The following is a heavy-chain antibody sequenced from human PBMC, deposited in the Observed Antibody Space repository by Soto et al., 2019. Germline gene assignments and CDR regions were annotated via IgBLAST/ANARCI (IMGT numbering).Heavy chain of an antibody. CDR3: ARARGYYGSGTPRRWV. CDR1: GFTFSNYA. D-gene: IGHD3-10*01. J-gene: IGHJ4*02. Sequence: HPGGSLRLSCAASGFTFSNYAMVWVRQAPGKGLEWVSAIARAGDLIRYADSVKGRFTISRDNSKNTLYLQMNSLRAEDTAVYYCARARGYYGSGTPRRWVWGQGTLVTVSS. CDR2: IARAGDLI. V-gene: IGHV3-23*01.